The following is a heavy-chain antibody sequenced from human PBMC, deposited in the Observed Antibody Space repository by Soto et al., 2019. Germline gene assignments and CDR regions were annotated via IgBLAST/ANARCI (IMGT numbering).Heavy chain of an antibody. V-gene: IGHV3-23*01. CDR2: IGSSGST. J-gene: IGHJ4*02. D-gene: IGHD3-3*01. Sequence: PGGSLRLSCAASGFTFDTYALNWVRQAPGKGLEWVSGIGSSGSTYYADSVEGRFTISRDTPKKTLFLQMNSLRVEDTAKYYCAKGFRSLEWFSLAPFDYWGQGALVTVSS. CDR1: GFTFDTYA. CDR3: AKGFRSLEWFSLAPFDY.